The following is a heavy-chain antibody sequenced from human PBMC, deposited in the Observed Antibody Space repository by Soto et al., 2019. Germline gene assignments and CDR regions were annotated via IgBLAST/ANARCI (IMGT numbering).Heavy chain of an antibody. D-gene: IGHD5-18*01. J-gene: IGHJ4*02. Sequence: GGSLRLSCAASGFTFDDYTMHWVRQAPGKGLEWVSLISWDGGSTYYADSVKGRFTISRDNSKNSLYLQINSLRTEDTALYYCAKDPFSGYSYGYYFDYWGQGTLVTVSS. CDR1: GFTFDDYT. CDR3: AKDPFSGYSYGYYFDY. V-gene: IGHV3-43*01. CDR2: ISWDGGST.